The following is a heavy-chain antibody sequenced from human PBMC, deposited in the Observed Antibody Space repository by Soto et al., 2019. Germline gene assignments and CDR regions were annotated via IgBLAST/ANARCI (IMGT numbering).Heavy chain of an antibody. Sequence: QLQLQESGPGLVKPSETLSLTCTVSGGSISSSSYYWGWIRQPPGKGLEWIGSIYYSGSTYYNPSLKSRVTISVDTSKNQFSLKLSSVTAADTAVYYCARHSLIAAAVPNWFDPWGQGTLVTVSS. D-gene: IGHD6-13*01. CDR1: GGSISSSSYY. V-gene: IGHV4-39*01. CDR3: ARHSLIAAAVPNWFDP. J-gene: IGHJ5*02. CDR2: IYYSGST.